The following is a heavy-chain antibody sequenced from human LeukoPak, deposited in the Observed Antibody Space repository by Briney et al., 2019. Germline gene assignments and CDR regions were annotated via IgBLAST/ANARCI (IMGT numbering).Heavy chain of an antibody. CDR3: AKDLPKQLIVVVPAACDY. J-gene: IGHJ4*02. CDR2: ISGSGGST. Sequence: GGSLRLSCAASGFTFSSYAMSWVRQAPGKGLEWVSAISGSGGSTYYADSVKGRFTISRDNSKNTLCLQMNSLRAEDTAVYYCAKDLPKQLIVVVPAACDYWGQGTLVTVSS. D-gene: IGHD2-2*01. V-gene: IGHV3-23*01. CDR1: GFTFSSYA.